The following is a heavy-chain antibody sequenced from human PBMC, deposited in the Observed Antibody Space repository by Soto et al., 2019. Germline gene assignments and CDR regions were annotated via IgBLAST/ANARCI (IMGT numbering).Heavy chain of an antibody. V-gene: IGHV3-30*18. CDR1: GFTFSSYG. J-gene: IGHJ6*02. CDR3: AKDVVVGATPGLGDYYYYYGMDV. Sequence: GGSLRLSXAASGFTFSSYGMHWVRQAPGKGLEWVALISYDGSNKYYADSVKGRFTISRDNSKNTLYLQMNSLRAEDTAVYYCAKDVVVGATPGLGDYYYYYGMDVWGQGTTVTVSS. CDR2: ISYDGSNK. D-gene: IGHD1-26*01.